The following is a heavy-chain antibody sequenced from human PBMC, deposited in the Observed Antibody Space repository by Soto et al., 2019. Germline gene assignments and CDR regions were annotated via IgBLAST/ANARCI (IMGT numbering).Heavy chain of an antibody. CDR3: AYNNGGSYYSGVDV. D-gene: IGHD3-16*01. CDR1: GGTFSSYA. Sequence: QVQLVQSGAEVKKPGSSVKVSCKASGGTFSSYAISWVRQAPGQGLEWMGGIMPIFGTANYTQNFQGRVTITADESTSTAYMELTSLRTEDTAIYYCAYNNGGSYYSGVDVWGQGTTVTVSS. V-gene: IGHV1-69*12. J-gene: IGHJ6*02. CDR2: IMPIFGTA.